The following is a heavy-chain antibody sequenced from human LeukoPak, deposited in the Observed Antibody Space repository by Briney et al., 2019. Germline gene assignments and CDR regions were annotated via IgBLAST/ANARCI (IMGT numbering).Heavy chain of an antibody. Sequence: GGSLRLSCAASGFTFSSYAMSWVRQAPGKGLEWVSAISGSGGSTYYADSVKGRFTISRDNSKNTLYLQMNSLRAEDAAVYYCAKKYHYGSGSYLYYFDYWGQGTLVTVSS. CDR3: AKKYHYGSGSYLYYFDY. CDR1: GFTFSSYA. CDR2: ISGSGGST. D-gene: IGHD3-10*01. J-gene: IGHJ4*02. V-gene: IGHV3-23*01.